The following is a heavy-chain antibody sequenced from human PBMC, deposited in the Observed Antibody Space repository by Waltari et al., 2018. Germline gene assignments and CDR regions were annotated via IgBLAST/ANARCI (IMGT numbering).Heavy chain of an antibody. CDR3: ARGPMGQLWFDY. CDR2: MNPNSGNT. V-gene: IGHV1-8*01. CDR1: GYTFTSYD. Sequence: QVQLVQSGAEVKKPGASVKVSCKASGYTFTSYDINWVRQATGQGLEWMGWMNPNSGNTGYAQKFQGRVTMTRDTSISTAYMELSRLRSDDTAVYYCARGPMGQLWFDYWGQGTLVTVSS. J-gene: IGHJ5*01. D-gene: IGHD5-18*01.